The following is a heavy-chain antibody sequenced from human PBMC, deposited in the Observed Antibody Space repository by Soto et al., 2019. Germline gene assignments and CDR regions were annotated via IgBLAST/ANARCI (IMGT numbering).Heavy chain of an antibody. CDR1: GFTFDDYA. CDR3: AKGLKGLAQRVAFLDY. V-gene: IGHV3-9*01. Sequence: GGSLRLSCAASGFTFDDYAMYWVRQVLGKGLEWVSSISWNSGNIGYADSVKGRFTISRDNSKNTLYLQMNSLRAEDTAVYYCAKGLKGLAQRVAFLDYGGKGTLVPVS. CDR2: ISWNSGNI. J-gene: IGHJ4*02. D-gene: IGHD3-3*01.